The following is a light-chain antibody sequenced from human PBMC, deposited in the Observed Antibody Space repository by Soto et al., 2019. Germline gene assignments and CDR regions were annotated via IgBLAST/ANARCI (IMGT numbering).Light chain of an antibody. Sequence: EIVLTQSPDTLSLSPGERATLSCRASQSVSGYLGWYQQKPGQAPRLLIYDASTRAYGVPARFRGSGSGTNFTLPIASLEPDDFAVYYCQQRSNWPYLTFGGGTRV. CDR3: QQRSNWPYLT. J-gene: IGKJ4*01. CDR1: QSVSGY. CDR2: DAS. V-gene: IGKV3-11*01.